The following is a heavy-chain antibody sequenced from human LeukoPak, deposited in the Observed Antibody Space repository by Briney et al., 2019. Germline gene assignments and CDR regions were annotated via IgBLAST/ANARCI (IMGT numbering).Heavy chain of an antibody. V-gene: IGHV3-66*01. CDR1: GFTVSSNY. J-gene: IGHJ4*02. D-gene: IGHD6-13*01. CDR2: IYSGGST. CDR3: ARDHIAAAGTVDY. Sequence: GGSLRLSCAASGFTVSSNYMGWVRQAPGKGLEWVSVIYSGGSTYYADSVKGRFTISRDNSKNTLYLQMNSLRAEDTAVYYCARDHIAAAGTVDYWGQGTLVTVSS.